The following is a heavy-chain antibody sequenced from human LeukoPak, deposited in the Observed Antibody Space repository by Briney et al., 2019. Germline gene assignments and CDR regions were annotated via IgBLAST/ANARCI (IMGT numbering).Heavy chain of an antibody. CDR3: AKVNRPLTGYYSGHLDY. V-gene: IGHV3-9*01. J-gene: IGHJ4*02. Sequence: GGSLRLSCAASGFTFDDYAMHWVRQAPGKGLEWVSGISWNSGSIGYADSVKGRFTISRDNAKNSLYLQMNSLRAEDTALYYCAKVNRPLTGYYSGHLDYWGQGTLVTVSS. CDR2: ISWNSGSI. D-gene: IGHD3-9*01. CDR1: GFTFDDYA.